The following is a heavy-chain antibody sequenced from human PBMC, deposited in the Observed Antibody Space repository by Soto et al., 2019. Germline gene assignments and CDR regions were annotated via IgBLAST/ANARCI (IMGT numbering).Heavy chain of an antibody. J-gene: IGHJ5*02. D-gene: IGHD3-16*01. V-gene: IGHV4-59*02. CDR1: SGSVANYY. Sequence: PSETLSLTCNVSSGSVANYYWTWIRQSPEKGLEWIAYMYYNGNINYNPSLKSRVTISIDTSKNQFSLTLKSVTAADTAVYYCASGGNWFDPWGQGLLVTAPQ. CDR2: MYYNGNI. CDR3: ASGGNWFDP.